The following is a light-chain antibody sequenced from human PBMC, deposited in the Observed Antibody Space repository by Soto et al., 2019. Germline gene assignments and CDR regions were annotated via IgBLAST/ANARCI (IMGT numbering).Light chain of an antibody. CDR1: SSNIGAGYD. V-gene: IGLV1-40*01. CDR2: GDN. CDR3: QSYDTSLSGVI. Sequence: QSVLTQTPSVSGVPGQKITMSCTGSSSNIGAGYDVHWYQQVPGAAPRLLIYGDNSRPSGVPDRFSASKSGASASLAITGLQGEDEANYYCQSYDTSLSGVIFGAGTKLTVL. J-gene: IGLJ2*01.